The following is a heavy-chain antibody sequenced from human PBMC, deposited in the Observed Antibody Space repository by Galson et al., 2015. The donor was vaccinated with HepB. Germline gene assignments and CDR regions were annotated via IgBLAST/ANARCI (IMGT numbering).Heavy chain of an antibody. J-gene: IGHJ4*02. CDR1: GFTFRTSG. CDR2: TGYSETYK. D-gene: IGHD3-3*01. Sequence: SLRLSCAASGFTFRTSGMTWVRQAPGKGLEWVAVTGYSETYKHYADSVKGRFAISRDNAKNSVYLQMNSLRVEDTAVYYCARDASEWSRDYWGQGTLVAVSS. CDR3: ARDASEWSRDY. V-gene: IGHV3-21*01.